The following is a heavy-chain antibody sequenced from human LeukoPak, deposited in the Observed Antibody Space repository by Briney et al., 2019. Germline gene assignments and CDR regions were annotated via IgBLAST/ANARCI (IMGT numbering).Heavy chain of an antibody. V-gene: IGHV4-34*01. CDR1: GGSFSGYY. Sequence: KPSETLSLTCAVYGGSFSGYYWSWIRQPPGKGLEWIGEINYSGSTNYNPSLKSRVTISVDTSKNQFSLKLSSVTAADTAVYYCARHYCSGSSCYYFDYWGQGTLVTVSS. D-gene: IGHD2-15*01. J-gene: IGHJ4*02. CDR3: ARHYCSGSSCYYFDY. CDR2: INYSGST.